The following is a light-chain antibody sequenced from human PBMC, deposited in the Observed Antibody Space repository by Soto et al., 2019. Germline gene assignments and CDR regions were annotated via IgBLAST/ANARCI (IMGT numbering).Light chain of an antibody. Sequence: DIQMTQSPSTLSASVGDRVTITCRASQSISNFLAWYQQKPGKAPKLLIYKASSLESGVPSRFSGSGSGTEFTLTISSLQPDDFATYYCQQYISYLYTFGQGTKLEMK. J-gene: IGKJ2*01. CDR2: KAS. CDR1: QSISNF. CDR3: QQYISYLYT. V-gene: IGKV1-5*03.